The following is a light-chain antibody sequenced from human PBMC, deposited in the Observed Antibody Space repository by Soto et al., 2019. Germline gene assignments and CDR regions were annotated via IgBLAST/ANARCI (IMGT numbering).Light chain of an antibody. J-gene: IGLJ2*01. V-gene: IGLV2-23*01. CDR1: SSDVGSYNF. CDR2: DGT. Sequence: QSALTQPASVSGSPGQSITISCTGTSSDVGSYNFVSWFQQHPGKVPKLIIYDGTERPSGVSNRFSASKSGNTASLTISGLQPEDEADYYCCSYAGPSTIFGGGTKVTVL. CDR3: CSYAGPSTI.